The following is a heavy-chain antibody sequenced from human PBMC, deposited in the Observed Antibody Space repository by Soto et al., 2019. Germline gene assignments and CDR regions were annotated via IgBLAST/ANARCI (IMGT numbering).Heavy chain of an antibody. CDR1: GFTFSSFG. Sequence: VRSLRLSCAASGFTFSSFGMHWVRQAPGKGLEWVAVISYDGSNKFYADSVKGRFTISRDNSKNTLYLQMNSLRAEDTAVYYCAKIEWELLHKGYFDYWGQGTLVNVSS. V-gene: IGHV3-30*18. CDR2: ISYDGSNK. J-gene: IGHJ4*02. D-gene: IGHD1-26*01. CDR3: AKIEWELLHKGYFDY.